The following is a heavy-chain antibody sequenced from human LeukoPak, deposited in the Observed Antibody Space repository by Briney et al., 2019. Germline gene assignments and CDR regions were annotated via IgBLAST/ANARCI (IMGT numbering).Heavy chain of an antibody. CDR2: ISGSGGST. Sequence: GGSLRLSCAASGFAFSSYAMSWVRQAPGKGLEWVLAISGSGGSTYYADSVKGRFTISRDNSKNTLYLQMNSLGAEDTAVYYCAKDPSPYSSDDYWGQGTLVTVSS. D-gene: IGHD4-4*01. CDR1: GFAFSSYA. CDR3: AKDPSPYSSDDY. V-gene: IGHV3-23*01. J-gene: IGHJ4*02.